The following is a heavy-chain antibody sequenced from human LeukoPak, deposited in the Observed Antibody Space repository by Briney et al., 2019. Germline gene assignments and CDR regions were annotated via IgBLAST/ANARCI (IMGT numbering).Heavy chain of an antibody. CDR2: IYHSGST. V-gene: IGHV4-4*02. D-gene: IGHD5-24*01. J-gene: IGHJ4*02. Sequence: SETLSLTCAVSGGSISSSNWWSWVRQPPGKGLEWIGEIYHSGSTNYNPSLKSRVTISVDTSNNQFSLKLNSVTAADTAVYYCARARDGYNFYFDYWGQGTLVTVSS. CDR3: ARARDGYNFYFDY. CDR1: GGSISSSNW.